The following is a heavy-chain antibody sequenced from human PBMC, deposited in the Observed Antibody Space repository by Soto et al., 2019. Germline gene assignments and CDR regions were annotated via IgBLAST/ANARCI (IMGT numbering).Heavy chain of an antibody. V-gene: IGHV1-69*06. J-gene: IGHJ4*02. CDR2: IIPIFGTA. CDR3: ARGRDGYNYGTLSY. CDR1: GGAFRRYV. D-gene: IGHD5-12*01. Sequence: ASVKVSCKASGGAFRRYVIRWVRQAPGQGLEWMGGIIPIFGTANYAQKFQGRVTITADKSTSTAYMELSSLRSEDTAVYYCARGRDGYNYGTLSYWGQGTLVTVSS.